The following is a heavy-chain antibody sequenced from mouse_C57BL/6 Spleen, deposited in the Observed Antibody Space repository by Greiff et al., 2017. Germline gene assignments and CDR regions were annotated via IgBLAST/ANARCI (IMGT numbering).Heavy chain of an antibody. CDR1: GYTFTSYW. J-gene: IGHJ2*01. CDR2: IHPNSGST. D-gene: IGHD1-1*01. Sequence: QVQLQQPGAELVKPGASVKLSCKASGYTFTSYWMHWVKQRPGQGLEWIGMIHPNSGSTNYNEKFKSKDTLTVDKSSSTAYMQLSSLTSEDSAVYYGAREINYYGSSSYFDYWGQGTTLTVSS. V-gene: IGHV1-64*01. CDR3: AREINYYGSSSYFDY.